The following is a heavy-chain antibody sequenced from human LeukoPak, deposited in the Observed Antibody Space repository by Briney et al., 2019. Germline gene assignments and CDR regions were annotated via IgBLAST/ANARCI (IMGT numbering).Heavy chain of an antibody. CDR1: GFTFSSYG. V-gene: IGHV3-33*01. D-gene: IGHD2-2*01. CDR2: IGYGGTNE. J-gene: IGHJ4*02. CDR3: ARDFYCSRTSCYAPSFDY. Sequence: GRSLRLSCAASGFTFSSYGMHWVRQAPGKGLEWVALIGYGGTNEYYADSVKGRFTISRDNSKNTLYLQMKSLRAEDTAVYYCARDFYCSRTSCYAPSFDYWGQGTLVTVSS.